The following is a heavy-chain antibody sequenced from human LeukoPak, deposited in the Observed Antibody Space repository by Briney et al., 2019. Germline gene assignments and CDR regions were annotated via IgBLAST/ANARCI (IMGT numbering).Heavy chain of an antibody. CDR2: IRSSGDDI. Sequence: GGSLRLSCAASGFTFSSYSMNWVRQAPGKGLEWVSGIRSSGDDIYYADSVKGRFIISRDNANNTLFLQMSSLRAEDTALYYCVRENWNYVRGPRPMAAYDYWGQGTLVTVSS. CDR1: GFTFSSYS. V-gene: IGHV3-21*06. J-gene: IGHJ4*02. CDR3: VRENWNYVRGPRPMAAYDY. D-gene: IGHD1-7*01.